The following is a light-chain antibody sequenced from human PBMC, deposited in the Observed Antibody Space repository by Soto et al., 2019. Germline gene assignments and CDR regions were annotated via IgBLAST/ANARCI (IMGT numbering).Light chain of an antibody. CDR3: KSYAGSNTYV. CDR1: KSDIGVYDV. CDR2: EAV. V-gene: IGLV2-8*01. Sequence: QSALTQPPSASGSPGQSVTISCTGTKSDIGVYDVVSWYQHHPGNAPRLIIYEAVQRPSGSPDRCSGSKSGNTASLTVSGLQAADQADYFCKSYAGSNTYVFGSGTKLTVL. J-gene: IGLJ1*01.